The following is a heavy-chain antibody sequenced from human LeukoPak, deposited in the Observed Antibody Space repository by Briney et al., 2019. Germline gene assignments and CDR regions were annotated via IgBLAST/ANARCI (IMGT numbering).Heavy chain of an antibody. CDR3: ASESYSTHYYYVMDV. D-gene: IGHD4-11*01. Sequence: GGSLRLSCAASGFTFSSYEMNWVRQAPGKGLEWVSYISSSGSAKYYADSVKGRSTISRDNAKNSLYLQMNSLRAEDTAVYYCASESYSTHYYYVMDVWGQGTTVTVSS. V-gene: IGHV3-48*03. J-gene: IGHJ6*02. CDR2: ISSSGSAK. CDR1: GFTFSSYE.